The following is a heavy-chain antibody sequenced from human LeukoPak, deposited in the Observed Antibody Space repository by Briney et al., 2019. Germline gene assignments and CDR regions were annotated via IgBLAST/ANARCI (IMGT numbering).Heavy chain of an antibody. V-gene: IGHV4-31*03. CDR2: IYYSGST. CDR1: GGSISSGGYY. Sequence: SETLSLTCTVSGGSISSGGYYWSWIRQHPGKGLEWIGYIYYSGSTYYNPSLKSRVTISVDTSKNQFSLKLSSVTAADTAVYYCARRGYDFWSGSDAFDIWGQGTMVTVSS. D-gene: IGHD3-3*01. CDR3: ARRGYDFWSGSDAFDI. J-gene: IGHJ3*02.